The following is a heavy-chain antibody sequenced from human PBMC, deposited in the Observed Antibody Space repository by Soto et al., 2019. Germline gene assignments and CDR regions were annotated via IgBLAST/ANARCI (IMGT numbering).Heavy chain of an antibody. Sequence: TSETLSLTCAVYGGSFSGYYWSWIRQPPGKGLEWIGEINHSGSTNYNPSLKSRVTISVDTSKNQFSLKLSSVTAADTAVYYCARGGPYSSGWYYYYYGMDVWGQGTTVTVS. D-gene: IGHD6-19*01. V-gene: IGHV4-34*01. CDR3: ARGGPYSSGWYYYYYGMDV. CDR2: INHSGST. CDR1: GGSFSGYY. J-gene: IGHJ6*02.